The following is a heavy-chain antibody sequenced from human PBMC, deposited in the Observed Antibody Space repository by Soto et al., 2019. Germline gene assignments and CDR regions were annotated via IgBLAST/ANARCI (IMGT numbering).Heavy chain of an antibody. J-gene: IGHJ4*02. V-gene: IGHV1-46*01. CDR1: GYTFTSYY. D-gene: IGHD1-26*01. Sequence: QVQLVQSGAEVKKPGASVKVSCKSSGYTFTSYYMHWVRQAPGQGLEWMGIINPSGGSTSSAQKVLGRVTMTRDTSTSTVYMELGSLRSEDTAVYYCARDGSKVGATTGQGRGFGYWGQGTLVTVSS. CDR3: ARDGSKVGATTGQGRGFGY. CDR2: INPSGGST.